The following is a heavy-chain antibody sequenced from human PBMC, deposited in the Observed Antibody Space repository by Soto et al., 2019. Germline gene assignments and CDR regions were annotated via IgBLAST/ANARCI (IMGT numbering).Heavy chain of an antibody. CDR3: ASSHAGAHITAAVH. J-gene: IGHJ4*02. Sequence: QLQLQESGSGLVKPSPTLSLTCAVSGGSISSGGYSWNWIRQPPGKGLEWIGYIYHSGSTYYNPSLKSRVTISVDRSKNQFSLKLSSVTAADTAVYYCASSHAGAHITAAVHWGQGTLVTVSS. CDR2: IYHSGST. V-gene: IGHV4-30-2*01. CDR1: GGSISSGGYS. D-gene: IGHD6-13*01.